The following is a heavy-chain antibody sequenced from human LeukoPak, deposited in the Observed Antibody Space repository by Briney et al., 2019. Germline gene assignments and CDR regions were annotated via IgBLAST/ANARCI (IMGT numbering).Heavy chain of an antibody. D-gene: IGHD3-3*01. CDR2: IYTSGST. CDR3: ARGPMFFGVAYCDY. V-gene: IGHV4-4*07. Sequence: SETLSLTCTVSGGSISSYHWSWIRQPAGKGLEWIGRIYTSGSTNYNPSLKSRVTMSVDTSKNQFSLKLSSVTAADTAVYYCARGPMFFGVAYCDYWGQGTLVTVSS. J-gene: IGHJ4*02. CDR1: GGSISSYH.